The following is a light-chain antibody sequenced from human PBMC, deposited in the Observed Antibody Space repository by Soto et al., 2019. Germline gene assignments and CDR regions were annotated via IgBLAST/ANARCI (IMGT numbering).Light chain of an antibody. J-gene: IGLJ1*01. CDR3: SSYTTIGTIV. Sequence: QSALPQPASVSSSPGQPITICCPGTSSHLAPYHYVYWYRHHPRKDHKLMPYDVNNPPSPVSDRISGSKSANTASLDISGLQAEDEADYFCSSYTTIGTIVFGTGTKVTVL. CDR1: SSHLAPYHY. V-gene: IGLV2-14*03. CDR2: DVN.